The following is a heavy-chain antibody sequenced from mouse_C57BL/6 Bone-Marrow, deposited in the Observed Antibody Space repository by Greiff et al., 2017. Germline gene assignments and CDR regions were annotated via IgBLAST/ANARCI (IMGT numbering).Heavy chain of an antibody. J-gene: IGHJ1*03. CDR3: ARDDYGSSYWYFDV. Sequence: QVQLQQSGAELVMPGASVKLSCKASGYTFTSYWMHWVKQRPGQSLEWIGALDPSESYTNYNQKFKGKSTLTVDKSSSTAYMQLSSLTSEDSAVYYCARDDYGSSYWYFDVWGTGTTVTVSS. CDR2: LDPSESYT. CDR1: GYTFTSYW. V-gene: IGHV1-69*01. D-gene: IGHD1-1*01.